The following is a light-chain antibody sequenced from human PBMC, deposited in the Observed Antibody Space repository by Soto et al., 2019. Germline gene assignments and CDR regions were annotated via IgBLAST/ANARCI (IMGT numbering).Light chain of an antibody. CDR2: EVS. Sequence: QSVLTQPPSASGSPGQSVTISCTGTSSDVGGYNYVSWYQQHPGKAPKLMISEVSKRASGVPDLFSGYKSGNTASLTVSGLQAEEEADYYCSSFAGNNNLVFGGGTKLTVL. CDR1: SSDVGGYNY. V-gene: IGLV2-8*01. CDR3: SSFAGNNNLV. J-gene: IGLJ2*01.